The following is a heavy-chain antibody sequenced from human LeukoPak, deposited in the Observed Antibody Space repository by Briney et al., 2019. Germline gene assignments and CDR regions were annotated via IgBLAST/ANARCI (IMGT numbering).Heavy chain of an antibody. D-gene: IGHD3-3*01. CDR3: AKDIFGQIDAFDI. Sequence: GGSLRLSCAASGFTFSSYAMSWVRQAPGKGLEWVSAISGSGGSTYYADSVKGRFTISRDNSKNTLYLQMNSLGAEDTAVYYCAKDIFGQIDAFDIWGQGTMVTVSS. CDR1: GFTFSSYA. V-gene: IGHV3-23*01. J-gene: IGHJ3*02. CDR2: ISGSGGST.